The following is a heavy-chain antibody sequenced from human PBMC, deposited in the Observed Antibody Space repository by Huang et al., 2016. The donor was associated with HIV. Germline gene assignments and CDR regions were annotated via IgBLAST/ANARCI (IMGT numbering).Heavy chain of an antibody. CDR3: AKDADTSGYDVLGPFGS. V-gene: IGHV3-23*01. CDR2: ITACINNR. Sequence: EVLLLESGGGLVQPGGSLRLSCVDSGFTFSSYAMRWVRQAPGKWLEWVSGITACINNRYYAHPVKGRFAVSRDDSTNTLYLQMNSLRAEDTAVYYCAKDADTSGYDVLGPFGSWGQGTLVTVSS. J-gene: IGHJ4*02. D-gene: IGHD3-3*01. CDR1: GFTFSSYA.